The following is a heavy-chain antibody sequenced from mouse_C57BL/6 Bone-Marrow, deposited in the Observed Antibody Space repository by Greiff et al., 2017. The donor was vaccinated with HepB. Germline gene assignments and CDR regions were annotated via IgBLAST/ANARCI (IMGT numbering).Heavy chain of an antibody. CDR3: ARSLLIPGYFDV. J-gene: IGHJ1*03. Sequence: VQLQQPGAELVKPGASVKLSCKASGYTFTSYWMHWVKQRPGQGLEWIGMIHPNSGSTNYNEKFKSKATLTEDKSSSTAYMQLSSLTSEDSAVYYCARSLLIPGYFDVWGTGTTVTVSS. V-gene: IGHV1-64*01. CDR2: IHPNSGST. CDR1: GYTFTSYW.